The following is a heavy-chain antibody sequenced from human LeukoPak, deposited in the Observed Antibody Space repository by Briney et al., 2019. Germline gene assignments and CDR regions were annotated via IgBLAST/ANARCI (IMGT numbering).Heavy chain of an antibody. CDR2: IYYSGST. D-gene: IGHD5-18*01. V-gene: IGHV4-59*08. CDR1: GGSISSYY. J-gene: IGHJ4*02. CDR3: ARHPTDTAMAIDY. Sequence: SETLSLTCTVSGGSISSYYWSWIRQPPGKGLEWIGYIYYSGSTNYNPSLKSRVTISVDTSKNQFSLKLSSVTAADTAVYYCARHPTDTAMAIDYWGQGTLVTVSS.